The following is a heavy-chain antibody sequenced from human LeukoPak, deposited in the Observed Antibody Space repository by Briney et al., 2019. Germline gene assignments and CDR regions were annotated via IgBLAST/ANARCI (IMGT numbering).Heavy chain of an antibody. Sequence: GESLKISCKGSGYSFTNDWIGWVRQMPGKGLEWMGTIYPGDSDTRYSPSFQGQVTISADRSISTAYLQWSSLKASDTAMYYCARAGTTYYDYWGQGTLVTVSS. CDR3: ARAGTTYYDY. V-gene: IGHV5-51*01. J-gene: IGHJ4*02. CDR2: IYPGDSDT. CDR1: GYSFTNDW. D-gene: IGHD1-7*01.